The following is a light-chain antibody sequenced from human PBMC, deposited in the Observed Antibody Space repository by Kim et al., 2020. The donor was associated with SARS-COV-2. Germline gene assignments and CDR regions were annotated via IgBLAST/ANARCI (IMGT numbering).Light chain of an antibody. CDR2: GNS. J-gene: IGLJ2*01. CDR3: QSYDSSLSGPV. V-gene: IGLV1-40*01. Sequence: KVAISCTGRIDNIGAGNGVHWYQQLPGTAPKLLIYGNSNRPSGVPDRFSGSKSGTSASLAITGLQAEDEADYYCQSYDSSLSGPVFGGGTQLTVL. CDR1: IDNIGAGNG.